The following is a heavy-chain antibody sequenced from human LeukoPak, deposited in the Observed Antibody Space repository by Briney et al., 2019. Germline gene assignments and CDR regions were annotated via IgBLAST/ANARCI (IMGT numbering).Heavy chain of an antibody. V-gene: IGHV3-15*01. CDR1: GFTFRSCG. Sequence: GGSLRLSYAASGFTFRSCGMSWVRQAPGKGLEWVGRIQSKTDGGTTEYAAPVKGRFTISRDDSTNTLYLQMNSLKTEDTGVYYCAAGGRVWGQGTTVTVSS. J-gene: IGHJ6*02. CDR3: AAGGRV. D-gene: IGHD3-10*01. CDR2: IQSKTDGGTT.